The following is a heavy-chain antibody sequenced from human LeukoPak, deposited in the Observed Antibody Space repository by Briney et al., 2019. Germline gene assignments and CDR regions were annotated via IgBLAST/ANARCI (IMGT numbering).Heavy chain of an antibody. J-gene: IGHJ4*02. Sequence: SETLSLTCTVSGGSISSYCWSWIRQPPGKGLEWIGYIYYSGSTNYNPSLKSRVTISVDTSKNQFSLKLSSVTAADTAVYYCARHSIVGQWLVPFDYWGQGTLVTVSS. V-gene: IGHV4-59*08. CDR3: ARHSIVGQWLVPFDY. CDR1: GGSISSYC. CDR2: IYYSGST. D-gene: IGHD6-19*01.